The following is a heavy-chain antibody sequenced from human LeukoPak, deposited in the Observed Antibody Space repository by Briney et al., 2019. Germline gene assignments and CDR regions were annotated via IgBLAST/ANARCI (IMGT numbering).Heavy chain of an antibody. J-gene: IGHJ4*02. V-gene: IGHV4-38-2*02. CDR2: IYHSGST. D-gene: IGHD3-10*01. Sequence: SETLSLTCTVSGYSISSGYYWGWIRQPPGKGLEWIGSIYHSGSTYYNPSLKSRVTISVDTSKNQFSLKLSSVTAADTAVYYCARAVGGDGSGSLWGPGTLVTVSS. CDR1: GYSISSGYY. CDR3: ARAVGGDGSGSL.